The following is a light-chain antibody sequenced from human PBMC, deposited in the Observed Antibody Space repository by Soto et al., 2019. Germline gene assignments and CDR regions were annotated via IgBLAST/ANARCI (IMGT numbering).Light chain of an antibody. CDR1: QGIRND. V-gene: IGKV1-17*01. CDR3: LQHHSFPRT. CDR2: GSS. Sequence: DIQMTQSPSSLSGSVGDRVTFTCLASQGIRNDLGWYQQKPGKAPKRLIYGSSNLRSGVPSRFSGSGSGTEFILTISSLQPEDSASYYCLQHHSFPRTFGQGTKVDI. J-gene: IGKJ1*01.